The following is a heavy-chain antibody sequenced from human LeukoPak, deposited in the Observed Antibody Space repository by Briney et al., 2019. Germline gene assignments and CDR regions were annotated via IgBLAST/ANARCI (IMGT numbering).Heavy chain of an antibody. CDR1: GGSISSSNW. J-gene: IGHJ3*02. CDR3: ARHYWLRYFDWLPNDAFDI. D-gene: IGHD3-9*01. V-gene: IGHV4-4*02. CDR2: IYHSGST. Sequence: SGTLSLTCAVSGGSISSSNWWSWVRQPPGKGLEWIGEIYHSGSTNYNPSLKSRVTISVDTSKNQFSLKLSSVTAADTAVYYCARHYWLRYFDWLPNDAFDIWGQGTMVTVSS.